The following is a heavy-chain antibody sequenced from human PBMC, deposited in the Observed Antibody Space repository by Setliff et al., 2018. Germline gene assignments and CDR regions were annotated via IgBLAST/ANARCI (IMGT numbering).Heavy chain of an antibody. CDR1: GFSFSDYY. V-gene: IGHV3-11*01. J-gene: IGHJ4*02. D-gene: IGHD3-22*01. CDR3: ARVHYETSTYSPTLFDH. Sequence: PGGSLRLSCAASGFSFSDYYMMWIRQAPGKGLEWVSYISNDAYTIHYADSMKGRLTISRDNSKNSVFLQMNSLRVEDTAVYYCARVHYETSTYSPTLFDHWGQGALVTVSS. CDR2: ISNDAYTI.